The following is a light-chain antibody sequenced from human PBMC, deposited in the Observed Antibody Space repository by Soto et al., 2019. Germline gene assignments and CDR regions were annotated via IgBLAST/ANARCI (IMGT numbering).Light chain of an antibody. V-gene: IGLV2-14*01. CDR2: EVS. Sequence: QSALTQPASVSGSPGQSITISCTGTSSDVGGYNYVSWYQQHPGKAPKLMIYEVSNRPSGVSTRFSGSKSGNTASLTISGLQAEDEADYYCSSYTSSSTLVFGGGTKRTVL. CDR3: SSYTSSSTLV. CDR1: SSDVGGYNY. J-gene: IGLJ2*01.